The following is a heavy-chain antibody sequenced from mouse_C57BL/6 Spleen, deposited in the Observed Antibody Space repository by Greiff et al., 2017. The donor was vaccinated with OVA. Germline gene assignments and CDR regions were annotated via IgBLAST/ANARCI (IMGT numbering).Heavy chain of an antibody. CDR1: GFTFSSYA. V-gene: IGHV5-4*01. CDR3: ARELYDGSSDCYFDV. Sequence: EVQRVESGGGLVKPGGSLKLSCAASGFTFSSYAMSWVRQTPEKRLEWVATISDGGSYTYYPDNVKGRFTISRDNAKNNLYLQMSHLKSEDTAMYYCARELYDGSSDCYFDVWGTGTTVTVSS. CDR2: ISDGGSYT. J-gene: IGHJ1*03. D-gene: IGHD1-1*01.